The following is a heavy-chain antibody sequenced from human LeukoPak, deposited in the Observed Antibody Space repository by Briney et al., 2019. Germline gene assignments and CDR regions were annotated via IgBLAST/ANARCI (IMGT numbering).Heavy chain of an antibody. V-gene: IGHV1-46*01. CDR1: GYTFTSYY. Sequence: ASVKVSCKASGYTFTSYYIHWVRQAPGQGLDWMGIINTRGGSISYAQKFQGRVTMTRDTSTSTVYMELSSPRSQDTAVYYCVWGGDYNYWGQGTLVTVSS. J-gene: IGHJ4*02. CDR2: INTRGGSI. CDR3: VWGGDYNY. D-gene: IGHD7-27*01.